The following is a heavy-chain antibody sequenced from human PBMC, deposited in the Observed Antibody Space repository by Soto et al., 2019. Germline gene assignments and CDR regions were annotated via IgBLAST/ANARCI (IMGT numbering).Heavy chain of an antibody. V-gene: IGHV1-69*01. CDR1: GGTFSSYA. D-gene: IGHD2-15*01. J-gene: IGHJ6*02. Sequence: QVQLVQSGAEVKKPGSSVKVSCKASGGTFSSYAISWVRQAPGQGLEWMGGIIPIFGTANYAQKFQGRVTITADESTSTADMELSSLRSEGTAVYYCAIGGGSFYQRYDGMDVWGQGTTVTVSS. CDR2: IIPIFGTA. CDR3: AIGGGSFYQRYDGMDV.